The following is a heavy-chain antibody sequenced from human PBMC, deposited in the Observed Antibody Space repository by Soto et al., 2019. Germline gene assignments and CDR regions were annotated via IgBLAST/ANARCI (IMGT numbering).Heavy chain of an antibody. CDR3: ARGHGDYGDAFDI. J-gene: IGHJ3*02. Sequence: QVQLVESGGGVVQPGRSLRLSCAASGFTFSSYAMHWVRQAPGKGLEWVAVISYDGSNKYYADSVKGRFTISRDNSKNTLYLQMNSLRAEDTAVYYCARGHGDYGDAFDIWGQGTMDTVSS. CDR2: ISYDGSNK. V-gene: IGHV3-30-3*01. CDR1: GFTFSSYA. D-gene: IGHD4-17*01.